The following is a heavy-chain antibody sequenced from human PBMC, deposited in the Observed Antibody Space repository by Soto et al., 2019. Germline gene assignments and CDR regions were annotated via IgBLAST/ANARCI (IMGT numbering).Heavy chain of an antibody. CDR1: GFTFSSYA. Sequence: GGSLRLSCAASGFTFSSYAMSWVRQAPGKGLEWVSAISGSGGSTYYADAVKGRFTISRDNSKNTLYLQMNSLRAEDSAVYYWAKERGVNWINPLDWFDPWGQGTLVTVCS. CDR2: ISGSGGST. J-gene: IGHJ5*02. CDR3: AKERGVNWINPLDWFDP. V-gene: IGHV3-23*01. D-gene: IGHD3-10*01.